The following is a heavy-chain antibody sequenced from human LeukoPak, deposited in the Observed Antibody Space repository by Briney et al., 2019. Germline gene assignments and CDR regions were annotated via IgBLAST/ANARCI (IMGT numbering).Heavy chain of an antibody. V-gene: IGHV3-66*01. Sequence: GGSLRLSCAASGFTVSSNYMSWVRQAPGKGLEWVSFIYNDGSSYYADSVKGRFTISRDNSKNTLYLQMNSLRAEDTAVYYCARDRPFGGVLDFDYWGQGTLVTVSS. CDR3: ARDRPFGGVLDFDY. D-gene: IGHD3-16*01. CDR1: GFTVSSNY. J-gene: IGHJ4*02. CDR2: IYNDGSS.